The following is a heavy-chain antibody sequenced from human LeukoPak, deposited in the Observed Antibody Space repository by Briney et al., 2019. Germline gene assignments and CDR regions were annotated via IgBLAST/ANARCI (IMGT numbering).Heavy chain of an antibody. Sequence: GVSLRLSCAASGFTFTSYAMIWVPQAPGKGLEWVSDISGSGDYTYYVASVKGRFTISRDTSRNTLDLQMNSLRAEDTAVYYCAKVLVYGDYYFDFWGQGTLVTVSS. V-gene: IGHV3-23*01. CDR3: AKVLVYGDYYFDF. CDR2: ISGSGDYT. CDR1: GFTFTSYA. D-gene: IGHD4-17*01. J-gene: IGHJ4*02.